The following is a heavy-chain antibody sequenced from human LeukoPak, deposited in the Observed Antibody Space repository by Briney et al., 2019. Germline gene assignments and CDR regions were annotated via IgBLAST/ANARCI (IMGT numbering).Heavy chain of an antibody. V-gene: IGHV4-39*07. CDR1: GGSISSSSYY. Sequence: NPSETLSLTCTVSGGSISSSSYYWGWIRQPPGKGLEWIGSIYHSGSTYYNPSLKSRVTISVDRSKNQFSLKLSSVTAADTAVYYCARASLDILTGYPNWFDPWGQGTLVTVSS. D-gene: IGHD3-9*01. CDR2: IYHSGST. J-gene: IGHJ5*02. CDR3: ARASLDILTGYPNWFDP.